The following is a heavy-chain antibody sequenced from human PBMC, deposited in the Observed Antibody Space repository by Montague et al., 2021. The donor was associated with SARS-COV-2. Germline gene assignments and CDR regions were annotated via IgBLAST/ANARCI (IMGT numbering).Heavy chain of an antibody. D-gene: IGHD2-15*01. J-gene: IGHJ1*01. CDR1: GGSITSGSYY. Sequence: TLSLTCTVSGGSITSGSYYWNWIRQPAGKGLEWIGRIYTRGSSDYNPSLRSRVTVSVDTSKNQFSLKLSSVTAADTAVYYCARAQWSLRGCLQHWGQGTLVIVSS. CDR2: IYTRGSS. V-gene: IGHV4-61*02. CDR3: ARAQWSLRGCLQH.